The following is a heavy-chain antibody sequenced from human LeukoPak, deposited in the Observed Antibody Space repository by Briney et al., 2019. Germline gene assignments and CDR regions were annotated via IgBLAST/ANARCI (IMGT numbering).Heavy chain of an antibody. V-gene: IGHV4-34*01. CDR3: ARGPMIVGDVLYYYCMDV. D-gene: IGHD3-22*01. CDR1: GGSFSDYY. J-gene: IGHJ6*02. Sequence: PSETLSLTCAVFGGSFSDYYRTWIRQSPGQGLEWIGQINHSGSTNYNPSLKSRVTISVDTSKNQFSLNLRSVTAADTAVYYCARGPMIVGDVLYYYCMDVWGQGTTVTVSS. CDR2: INHSGST.